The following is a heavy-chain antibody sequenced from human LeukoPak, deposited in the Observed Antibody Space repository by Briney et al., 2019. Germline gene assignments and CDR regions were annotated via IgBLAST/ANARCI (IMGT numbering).Heavy chain of an antibody. Sequence: GGSLRLSCAASGFTLSTYAMSWVRQTPGKGLEWVAATSSSDAGTYHADSVRGRFTISRDNAKNSLYLQMNSLTAEDTAVYYCARDSWVTIDDVFDYWGQGTQVTVSS. CDR2: TSSSDAGT. CDR3: ARDSWVTIDDVFDY. J-gene: IGHJ4*02. V-gene: IGHV3-23*01. D-gene: IGHD4-17*01. CDR1: GFTLSTYA.